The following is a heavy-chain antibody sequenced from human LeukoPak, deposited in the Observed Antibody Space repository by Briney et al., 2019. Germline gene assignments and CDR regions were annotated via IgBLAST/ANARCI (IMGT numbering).Heavy chain of an antibody. V-gene: IGHV4-34*01. CDR2: INHSGST. J-gene: IGHJ4*02. Sequence: PSETLSLTCAVYGVSFSGYYWSWIRQPPGKGLEWIGEINHSGSTNYNPSLKSRVTISVDTSKNQFSLKLSSVTAADTAVYYCARGGGRWLQLNDYWGQGTLVTVSS. D-gene: IGHD5-24*01. CDR3: ARGGGRWLQLNDY. CDR1: GVSFSGYY.